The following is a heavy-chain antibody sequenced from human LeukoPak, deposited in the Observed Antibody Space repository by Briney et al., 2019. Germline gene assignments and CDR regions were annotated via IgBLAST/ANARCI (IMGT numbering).Heavy chain of an antibody. J-gene: IGHJ3*02. V-gene: IGHV4-59*08. D-gene: IGHD6-13*01. CDR2: IYYSGST. CDR1: GGSISSYY. Sequence: SETLSLTCTVSGGSISSYYWSWIRQPPGKGLEWIGYIYYSGSTNYNPSLKSRVTISVDTSKNQFSLKLSSVTAADTAVYYCARTDLALYSSSWYGAFDIWGQGTMVTVSS. CDR3: ARTDLALYSSSWYGAFDI.